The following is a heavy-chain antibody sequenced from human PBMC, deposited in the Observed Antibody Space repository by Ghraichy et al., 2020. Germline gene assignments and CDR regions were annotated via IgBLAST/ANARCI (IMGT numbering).Heavy chain of an antibody. CDR3: ARLRRDGYNYWGY. CDR2: IYYSGSP. CDR1: GGSISSSSYY. D-gene: IGHD5-24*01. Sequence: GSLSLTCTVSGGSISSSSYYWGWIRQPPGKGLEWIGSIYYSGSPHYNPSLKSRVTISVDTSKNQFSLKLSSVTAADTAVYYCARLRRDGYNYWGYWGQGTLVTVSS. J-gene: IGHJ4*02. V-gene: IGHV4-39*01.